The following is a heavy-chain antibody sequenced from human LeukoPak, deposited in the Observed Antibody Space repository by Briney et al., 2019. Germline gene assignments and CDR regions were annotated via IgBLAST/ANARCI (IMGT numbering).Heavy chain of an antibody. D-gene: IGHD3-10*01. CDR2: ISYSGST. CDR3: ARHSRSVDYGSGSYTWDY. J-gene: IGHJ4*02. Sequence: SETLSLTCTVSGGSISSIIYYWGWLRQPPGMGLELIGSISYSGSTYYNVSLKSRVTISVDTSRNQFSLKLSSVTAADTAVYYCARHSRSVDYGSGSYTWDYWGQGTLVTVSS. CDR1: GGSISSIIYY. V-gene: IGHV4-39*01.